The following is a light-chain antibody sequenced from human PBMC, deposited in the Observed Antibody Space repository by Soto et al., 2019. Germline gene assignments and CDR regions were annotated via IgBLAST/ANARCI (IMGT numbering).Light chain of an antibody. V-gene: IGKV3-20*01. J-gene: IGKJ5*01. CDR1: QGISSY. CDR2: GAS. CDR3: QQYGSSPQIT. Sequence: TQSPSSLSASTVDRVTITCRASQGISSYLAWYQQKPGQAPRLLIYGASSRATGIPDRFSGSGSGTDFTLSISRLEPEDFAVYYCQQYGSSPQITFGQGTRLEIK.